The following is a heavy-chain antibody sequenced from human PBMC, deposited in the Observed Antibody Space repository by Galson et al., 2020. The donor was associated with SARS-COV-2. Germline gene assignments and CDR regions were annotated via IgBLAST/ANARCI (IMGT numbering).Heavy chain of an antibody. D-gene: IGHD3-3*01. V-gene: IGHV3-21*01. J-gene: IGHJ6*02. CDR1: GFTFSSYS. CDR3: ASSRFLEWLLFGGMDV. CDR2: ISSSSSNI. Sequence: GGSLRLSCAASGFTFSSYSMNWVRQATGKGLEWVSSISSSSSNIYYADSVKGRFTISRDNAKNSLYLQMNSLRAEDTAVYYCASSRFLEWLLFGGMDVWGQGTTVTVSS.